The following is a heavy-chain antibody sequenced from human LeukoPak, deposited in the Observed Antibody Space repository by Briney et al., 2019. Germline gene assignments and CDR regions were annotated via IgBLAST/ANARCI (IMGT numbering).Heavy chain of an antibody. CDR3: ARVIGEIAARRYYFGY. CDR2: IKQDGSEK. CDR1: GFTFSSYW. J-gene: IGHJ4*02. Sequence: GGSLRLSCAASGFTFSSYWMSWVRQAPGKGLEWVANIKQDGSEKYYVDSVKGRFTISRDNAKNSLYLQMNSLRAEDTAVYYCARVIGEIAARRYYFGYWGQGTLVTVSS. V-gene: IGHV3-7*01. D-gene: IGHD6-6*01.